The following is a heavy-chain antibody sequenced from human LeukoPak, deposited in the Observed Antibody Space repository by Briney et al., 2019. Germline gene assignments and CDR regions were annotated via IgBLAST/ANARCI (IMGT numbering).Heavy chain of an antibody. Sequence: GGSLRLSCAASGFTFSNAWMSWVRQAPGKGLEWVGRIKSNTDGRTTDYAAPVKGRFTISRDDSKNTLYLQMNSLKTEDTAVYYCTTAWGAFDIWGQGTMVTVSS. CDR1: GFTFSNAW. J-gene: IGHJ3*02. CDR3: TTAWGAFDI. CDR2: IKSNTDGRTT. V-gene: IGHV3-15*01. D-gene: IGHD3-16*01.